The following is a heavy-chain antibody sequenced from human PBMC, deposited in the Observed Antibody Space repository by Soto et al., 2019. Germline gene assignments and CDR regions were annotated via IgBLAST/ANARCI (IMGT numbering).Heavy chain of an antibody. CDR1: GVTFSIYW. CDR3: TRVGGSVSGMDV. Sequence: GGSLRLSCAASGVTFSIYWMHWVRQAPGKGPVWVSRIDNAGSSARYADSVKGRFTISRDNAKNTVYLQMNSLRAEDTAVYYCTRVGGSVSGMDVWGQGTTVTVSS. CDR2: IDNAGSSA. D-gene: IGHD1-26*01. J-gene: IGHJ6*02. V-gene: IGHV3-74*01.